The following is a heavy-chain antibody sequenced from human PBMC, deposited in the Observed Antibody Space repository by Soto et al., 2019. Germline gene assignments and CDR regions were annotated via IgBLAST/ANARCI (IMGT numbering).Heavy chain of an antibody. CDR3: ARGYCSSTSCYAHYYYGMDV. CDR2: INPNSGGT. D-gene: IGHD2-2*01. V-gene: IGHV1-2*04. Sequence: ASLKVSCKASGYTFTGYYMHWVRQAPGQGLEWMGWINPNSGGTNYAQKFQGWVTMTRDTSISTAYMELSRLRSDDTAVYYCARGYCSSTSCYAHYYYGMDVWGQGTTVTVSS. CDR1: GYTFTGYY. J-gene: IGHJ6*02.